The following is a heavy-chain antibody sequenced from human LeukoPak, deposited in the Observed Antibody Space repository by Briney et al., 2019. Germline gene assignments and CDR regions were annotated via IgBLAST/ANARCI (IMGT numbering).Heavy chain of an antibody. CDR1: GFTFSSYS. CDR3: ARARSSSWYDSEYFYYYYMDI. J-gene: IGHJ6*03. CDR2: ISSSSSYI. Sequence: GGSLRLSCAASGFTFSSYSMNWVRQAPGKGLEWVSSISSSSSYIYYADSVKGRFTISRDNAKHSLYLQMNSLRAEDTAVYYCARARSSSWYDSEYFYYYYMDIWGKGTTVTISS. V-gene: IGHV3-21*01. D-gene: IGHD6-13*01.